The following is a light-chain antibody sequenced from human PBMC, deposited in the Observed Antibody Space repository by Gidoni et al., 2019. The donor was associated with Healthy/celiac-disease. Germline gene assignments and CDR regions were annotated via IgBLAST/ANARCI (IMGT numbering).Light chain of an antibody. J-gene: IGKJ1*01. Sequence: IQMTQSPSSLSASVGDRVTITCRASQGISNSLAWYQQKPGKAPKLLLYAASRLESVFPSRXXXSGXXTDYXLTIXXLQPXDFAXXXCQXXXSTXXPFXXXTKVEIK. CDR1: QGISNS. CDR2: AAS. V-gene: IGKV1-NL1*01. CDR3: QXXXSTXXP.